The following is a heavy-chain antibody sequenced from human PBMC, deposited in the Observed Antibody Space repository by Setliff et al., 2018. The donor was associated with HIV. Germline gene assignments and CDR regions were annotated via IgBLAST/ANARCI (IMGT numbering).Heavy chain of an antibody. D-gene: IGHD5-12*01. V-gene: IGHV1-46*01. CDR3: ASAGAWQRNALDI. CDR2: INPSGGST. CDR1: GYTFTSYY. J-gene: IGHJ3*02. Sequence: ASVKVSCKASGYTFTSYYMHWVRQAPGQGLEWMGIINPSGGSTRYAQKFQGRVAMTRDTSTSTVYMELSSLRSEDTAVYYCASAGAWQRNALDIWGQGTMVTVSS.